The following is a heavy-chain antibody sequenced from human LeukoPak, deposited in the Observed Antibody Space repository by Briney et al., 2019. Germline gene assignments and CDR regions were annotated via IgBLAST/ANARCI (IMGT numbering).Heavy chain of an antibody. CDR2: ISSDASIT. D-gene: IGHD3-10*01. J-gene: IGHJ4*02. CDR1: GLTFSTYW. CDR3: VRDPAFGELLSCFDY. Sequence: GGSLRLSCAASGLTFSTYWMHWVRQDPGKGLVWVSRISSDASITSYADPVKGRFTISRDNAKNTLYLQMNSLRAEDTAVYSCVRDPAFGELLSCFDYWGQGTLVTVSS. V-gene: IGHV3-74*01.